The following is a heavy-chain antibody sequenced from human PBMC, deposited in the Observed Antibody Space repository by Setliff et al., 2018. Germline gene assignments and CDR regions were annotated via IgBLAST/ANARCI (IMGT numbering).Heavy chain of an antibody. CDR3: ARGRAGHSGH. Sequence: ASETLSLTCTVSGGSISSGGYYWSWIRQHPGKGLEWIGYIYYSGSTSYYNPSLKSRVTISVDTSKYQFSLKLSSVTAADTAVYYCARGRAGHSGHWGQGTLVTVSS. J-gene: IGHJ4*02. V-gene: IGHV4-31*03. D-gene: IGHD6-19*01. CDR1: GGSISSGGYY. CDR2: IYYSGSTS.